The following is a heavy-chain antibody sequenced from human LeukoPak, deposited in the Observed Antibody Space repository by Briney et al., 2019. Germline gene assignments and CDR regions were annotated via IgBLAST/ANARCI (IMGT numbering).Heavy chain of an antibody. V-gene: IGHV3-7*01. J-gene: IGHJ5*02. CDR3: AGGSGYLVTS. CDR2: IKQDGTEK. Sequence: PGGSLRLSCAGSGFTFRSYWMNWVRQAPGKGLEWLAIIKQDGTEKHYKGSVEGRFTISRDNAKNSLHLQMNSPRAEDTAVYYCAGGSGYLVTSWGQGTLVTVSS. D-gene: IGHD3-9*01. CDR1: GFTFRSYW.